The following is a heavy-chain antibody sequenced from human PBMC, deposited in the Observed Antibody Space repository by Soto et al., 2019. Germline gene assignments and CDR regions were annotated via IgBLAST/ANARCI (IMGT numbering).Heavy chain of an antibody. Sequence: QVQLVQSGAEVKKPGASGKVSFKASGYTFTSYGISWVRQAPGQGLEWMGWISAYNGNTNYAQKLQGRVTMTTDTHTRTAYMELRSLRSDDTAVYYCAKTWTPYYYYGLDVWGQGTTVTVSS. J-gene: IGHJ6*02. CDR1: GYTFTSYG. CDR3: AKTWTPYYYYGLDV. D-gene: IGHD5-12*01. V-gene: IGHV1-18*01. CDR2: ISAYNGNT.